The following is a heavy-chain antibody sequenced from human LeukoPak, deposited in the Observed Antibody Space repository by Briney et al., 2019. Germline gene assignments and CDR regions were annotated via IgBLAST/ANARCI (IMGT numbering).Heavy chain of an antibody. D-gene: IGHD1/OR15-1a*01. Sequence: GASVKVSCKASGGTFSSYAISWVRQAPGQGLEWMGWISAYNGNTNYAQKLQGRVTMTTDTSTSTAYMELRSLRSDDTAVYYCARLWGPKLREHPLSWFDPWGQGTLVTVSS. CDR1: GGTFSSYA. J-gene: IGHJ5*02. CDR3: ARLWGPKLREHPLSWFDP. V-gene: IGHV1-18*01. CDR2: ISAYNGNT.